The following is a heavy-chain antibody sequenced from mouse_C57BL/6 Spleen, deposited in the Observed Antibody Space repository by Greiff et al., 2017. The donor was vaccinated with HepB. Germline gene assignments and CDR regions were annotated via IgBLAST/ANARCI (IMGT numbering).Heavy chain of an antibody. CDR3: TRRALYDY. Sequence: VQLQESGAELVRPGASVTLSCKASGYTFTDYEMHWVKQTPVHGLEWIGAIDPETGGTAYNQKFKGKAILTTDKSSSTAYMELRSLTSEDSAVYYCTRRALYDYWGQGTTLTVSS. J-gene: IGHJ2*01. V-gene: IGHV1-15*01. CDR2: IDPETGGT. D-gene: IGHD3-3*01. CDR1: GYTFTDYE.